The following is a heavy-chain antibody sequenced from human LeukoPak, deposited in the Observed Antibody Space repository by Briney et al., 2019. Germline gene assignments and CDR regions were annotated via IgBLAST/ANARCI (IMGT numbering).Heavy chain of an antibody. V-gene: IGHV3-30*02. CDR3: ARDRKRVVPAAISLYYFDY. Sequence: HSGGSLRLSCAASGFTFSSCGMHWVRQAPGKGLEWVAFIRYDGSNKYYADSVKGRFTISRDNSKNTLYLQMNSLRAEDTAVYYCARDRKRVVPAAISLYYFDYWGQGTLVTVSS. J-gene: IGHJ4*02. CDR1: GFTFSSCG. D-gene: IGHD2-2*02. CDR2: IRYDGSNK.